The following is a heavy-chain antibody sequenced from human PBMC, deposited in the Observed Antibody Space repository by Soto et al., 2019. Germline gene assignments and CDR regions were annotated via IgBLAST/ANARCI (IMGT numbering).Heavy chain of an antibody. D-gene: IGHD2-21*02. CDR2: ISSSGGNT. J-gene: IGHJ4*02. V-gene: IGHV3-23*01. CDR3: ARVGTALYFDH. Sequence: EVQLLESGGGLVQPGGSLRLSCAVSGFTFTTYTMSWVRQAPGKGLEWVSGISSSGGNTYYAESVKVRFTISRDNSKNTLYLQMNSLRADDTAAYYCARVGTALYFDHWGQGTLVSVSS. CDR1: GFTFTTYT.